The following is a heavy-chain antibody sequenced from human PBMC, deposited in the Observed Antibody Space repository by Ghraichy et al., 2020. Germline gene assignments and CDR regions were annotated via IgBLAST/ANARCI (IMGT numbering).Heavy chain of an antibody. D-gene: IGHD3-22*01. CDR2: IYHSGST. V-gene: IGHV4-30-2*01. CDR3: ARGKSGYYSDY. CDR1: GGSISSGGYS. Sequence: SETLSLTCAVSGGSISSGGYSWSWIRQPPGKGLEWIGYIYHSGSTYYNPSLKSRVTISVDRSKNQFSLKLSSVTAANTAVYYCARGKSGYYSDYWGQGTLVTVSS. J-gene: IGHJ4*02.